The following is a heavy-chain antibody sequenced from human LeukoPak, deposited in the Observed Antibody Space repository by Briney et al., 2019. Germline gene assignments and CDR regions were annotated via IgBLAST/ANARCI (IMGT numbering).Heavy chain of an antibody. Sequence: SETLSLTCTVSGGSIINYYWSWIRQSPGKVLEWIGYIFYTGSTNYNPSLKSRVSISVDTSKNQFSLQLNSVTAADTAVYYCARVGDWNDLVYWGQGTLVTVSS. D-gene: IGHD1-1*01. CDR2: IFYTGST. CDR1: GGSIINYY. CDR3: ARVGDWNDLVY. J-gene: IGHJ4*02. V-gene: IGHV4-59*01.